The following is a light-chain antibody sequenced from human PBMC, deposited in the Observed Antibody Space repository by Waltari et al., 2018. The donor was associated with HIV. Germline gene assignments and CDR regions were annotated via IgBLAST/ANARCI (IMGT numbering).Light chain of an antibody. Sequence: EVVMTQSPATLSVSPGERATLSCRASQSVNSHLAWYQHKPGQAPRLLIYGASTRATGVPARFSGSGSGTEFILTISSLQSEDFAVYYCQQYNLWPPYTFGQGTKLEIK. CDR2: GAS. CDR3: QQYNLWPPYT. V-gene: IGKV3-15*01. J-gene: IGKJ2*01. CDR1: QSVNSH.